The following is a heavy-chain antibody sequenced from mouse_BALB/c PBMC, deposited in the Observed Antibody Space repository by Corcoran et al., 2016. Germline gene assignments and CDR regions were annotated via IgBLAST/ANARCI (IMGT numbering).Heavy chain of an antibody. D-gene: IGHD1-2*01. CDR3: ARRLTRKAMDY. J-gene: IGHJ4*01. Sequence: EVQLQQSGPELVKPGASVKMSCKASGYTFTSYVMHWVKQKPGQGLEWIGYINPYNDGTKYNEKFKGKATLTSDKSSSTAYMELSSLASEDSAVYYCARRLTRKAMDYWGQGTSVTVSS. V-gene: IGHV1S136*01. CDR1: GYTFTSYV. CDR2: INPYNDGT.